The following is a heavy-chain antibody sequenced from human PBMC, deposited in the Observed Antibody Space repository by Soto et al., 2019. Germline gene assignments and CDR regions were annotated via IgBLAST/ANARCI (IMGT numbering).Heavy chain of an antibody. CDR1: GGTFSSYT. V-gene: IGHV1-69*04. D-gene: IGHD6-6*01. J-gene: IGHJ4*02. Sequence: GASVKLSCKASGGTFSSYTISWVRQAPGQGLEWMGRIIPILGIANYAQKFQGRVTITADKSTSTAYMELSSLRSEDTAVYYCARDGIVDSSSPHFDYWGQGTLVTVSS. CDR3: ARDGIVDSSSPHFDY. CDR2: IIPILGIA.